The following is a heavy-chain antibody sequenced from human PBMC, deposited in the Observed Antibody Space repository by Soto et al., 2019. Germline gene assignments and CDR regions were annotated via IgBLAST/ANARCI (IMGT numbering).Heavy chain of an antibody. Sequence: QVQLVESGGGVVQPGTSLRLSCAASGFSFSNYDMHWVRQAPGKGLEWVAVIWKDAKKEYYADSAKGRITISRDNSKNTLLLQVNSLGADDTAVYYCAKEMSGSYTFDSWGQGTLVTVSS. CDR2: IWKDAKKE. CDR1: GFSFSNYD. V-gene: IGHV3-33*06. J-gene: IGHJ4*02. CDR3: AKEMSGSYTFDS. D-gene: IGHD1-26*01.